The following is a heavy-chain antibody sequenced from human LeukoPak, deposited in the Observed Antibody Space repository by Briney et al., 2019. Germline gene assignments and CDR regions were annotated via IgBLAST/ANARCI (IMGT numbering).Heavy chain of an antibody. CDR3: ARGHGRGYSSRPGY. J-gene: IGHJ4*02. CDR2: ISYDGSNK. CDR1: GFTFSSYG. D-gene: IGHD6-13*01. V-gene: IGHV3-30*03. Sequence: PGGSLRLPCAASGFTFSSYGMSWVRQAPGKGLEWVAVISYDGSNKYYADSVKGRFTISRDNSKNTLYLQMNSLRAEDTAVYYCARGHGRGYSSRPGYWGPGTLVTVSS.